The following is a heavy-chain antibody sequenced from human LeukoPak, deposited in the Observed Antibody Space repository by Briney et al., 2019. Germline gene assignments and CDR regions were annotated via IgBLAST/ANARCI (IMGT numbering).Heavy chain of an antibody. V-gene: IGHV2-70*11. CDR2: IDWDDDR. Sequence: SGPTLANPTQTLTLTCTFPGLSLSTSGMCVSWIRQPPGKALEWLARIDWDDDRDYHTSLKTRLSISKVTSTNQVVITMTNIDPVDTATYYCARILKYSSGWYYFDYWGQGTLVTVSS. CDR1: GLSLSTSGMC. D-gene: IGHD6-19*01. CDR3: ARILKYSSGWYYFDY. J-gene: IGHJ4*02.